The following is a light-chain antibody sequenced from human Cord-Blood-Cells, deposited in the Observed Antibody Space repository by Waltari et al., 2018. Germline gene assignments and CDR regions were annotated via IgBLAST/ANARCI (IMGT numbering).Light chain of an antibody. V-gene: IGKV1-39*01. CDR1: QSISSY. CDR2: AAS. CDR3: QQLYSTPMYT. J-gene: IGKJ2*01. Sequence: DIQMTQSPSSLSASVGDRVTITCRASQSISSYLNWYQQKPGKAPKLLIYAASSLQSGVPSSFSGSGSGTDFTLTISSLQPEDFATYYCQQLYSTPMYTFGQGTKLEIK.